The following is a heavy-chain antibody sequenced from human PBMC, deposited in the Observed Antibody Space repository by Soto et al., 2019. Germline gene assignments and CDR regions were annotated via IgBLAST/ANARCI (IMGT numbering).Heavy chain of an antibody. CDR2: ISAGGST. Sequence: EVQLLDSGGGLVQPGGSLRLSCTASGCTFSDYAMSWVRQPPGKGLEWVSVISAGGSTYYADSVKGRFTVSRANSKNTLYLQMNSLRAEDTAVYYCANVPIWCSSTSCYTEGFDYWGQGTLVTVSS. V-gene: IGHV3-23*01. CDR3: ANVPIWCSSTSCYTEGFDY. D-gene: IGHD2-2*02. CDR1: GCTFSDYA. J-gene: IGHJ4*02.